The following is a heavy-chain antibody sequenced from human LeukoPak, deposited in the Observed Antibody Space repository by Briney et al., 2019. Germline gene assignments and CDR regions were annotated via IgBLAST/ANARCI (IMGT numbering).Heavy chain of an antibody. CDR1: GGSISSYY. CDR2: IYYSGST. D-gene: IGHD6-19*01. CDR3: ARHCTAVAGPYYYYYMDV. Sequence: RPSETLSLTCTVSGGSISSYYWSWIRQPPGKGLEWIGYIYYSGSTNYNPSLKSRVTISVDTSKNQFSLKLSSVTAADTAVYYCARHCTAVAGPYYYYYMDVWGKGTTVTISS. V-gene: IGHV4-59*01. J-gene: IGHJ6*03.